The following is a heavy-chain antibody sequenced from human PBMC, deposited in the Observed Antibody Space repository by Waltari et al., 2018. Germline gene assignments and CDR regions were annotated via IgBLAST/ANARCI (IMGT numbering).Heavy chain of an antibody. Sequence: EVQLVQSGAEVKKPGATVKISCKASGYTFPDYYMPWVQQAPGKGLEWMGRVDPEDGETIYAEKFQGRVTITADTSTDTAYMELSSLRSEDTAVYYCATGYYDSSGEPWFDPWGQGTLVTVSS. CDR3: ATGYYDSSGEPWFDP. CDR1: GYTFPDYY. J-gene: IGHJ5*02. CDR2: VDPEDGET. D-gene: IGHD3-22*01. V-gene: IGHV1-69-2*01.